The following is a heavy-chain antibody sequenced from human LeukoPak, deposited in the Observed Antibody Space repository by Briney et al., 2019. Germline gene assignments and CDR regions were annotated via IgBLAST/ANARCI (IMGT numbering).Heavy chain of an antibody. D-gene: IGHD1-26*01. CDR1: GYTLTELS. V-gene: IGHV1-24*01. CDR3: ATLGPADSGSPSDY. CDR2: FDPEDGET. Sequence: ASVKVSCKVSGYTLTELSMHWVRQAPGKGREWMGGFDPEDGETIYAQKFQGRVTMTEDTSTDTAYMELSSLRSEDTAVYYCATLGPADSGSPSDYWGQGTLVTVSS. J-gene: IGHJ4*02.